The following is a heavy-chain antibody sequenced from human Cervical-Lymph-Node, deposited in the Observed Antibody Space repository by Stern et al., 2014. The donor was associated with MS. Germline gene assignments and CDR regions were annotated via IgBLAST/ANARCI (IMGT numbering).Heavy chain of an antibody. CDR1: GYTFTGYS. CDR3: ARFVDNTMGRVFDY. J-gene: IGHJ4*02. V-gene: IGHV7-4-1*02. Sequence: VQLVESGSELKKPGASVKVSCKASGYTFTGYSMNWVRQAPGQGLEWMGLINTNTGNPTYAQGFTGRFVFSLDTSVSTTYLQISSLKAEDTGVYFCARFVDNTMGRVFDYWGQGTQVTVSS. CDR2: INTNTGNP. D-gene: IGHD3-10*01.